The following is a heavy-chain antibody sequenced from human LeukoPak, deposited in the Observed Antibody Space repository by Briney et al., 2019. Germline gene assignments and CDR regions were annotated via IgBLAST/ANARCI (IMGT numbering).Heavy chain of an antibody. D-gene: IGHD1-1*01. CDR3: ARGLEYYYYYYAMDV. V-gene: IGHV4-59*01. CDR2: IYYSGST. CDR1: GGSITGYY. Sequence: SETLSLTCTVSGGSITGYYWNWIRQPPGKGLEWIGYIYYSGSTNYNPSLKSRVTISVDTSKNQFSLKLSSVTAADTAVYYCARGLEYYYYYYAMDVWGQGTTVTVSS. J-gene: IGHJ6*02.